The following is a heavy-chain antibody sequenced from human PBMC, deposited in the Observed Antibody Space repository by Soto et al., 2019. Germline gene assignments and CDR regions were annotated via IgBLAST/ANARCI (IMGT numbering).Heavy chain of an antibody. CDR3: ARGRWELLGGHYYYYGMDV. CDR1: GGSFSGYY. D-gene: IGHD1-26*01. J-gene: IGHJ6*02. Sequence: PSETLSLTCAVYGGSFSGYYWSWIRQPPGKGLEWIGEINHSGSTNYNPSLKSRVTISVDTSKNQFSLKLSSVTAADTAVYYCARGRWELLGGHYYYYGMDVWGQGTTVTVSS. CDR2: INHSGST. V-gene: IGHV4-34*01.